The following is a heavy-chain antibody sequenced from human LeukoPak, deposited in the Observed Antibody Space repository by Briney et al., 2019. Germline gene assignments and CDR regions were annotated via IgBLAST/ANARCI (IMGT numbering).Heavy chain of an antibody. CDR1: GYTFTGYY. CDR2: INPNSGGT. Sequence: ASVKVSCKASGYTFTGYYMHWVRQAPGQGLGWMGWINPNSGGTNYAQKFQGRVTMTRDTSISTAYMELSRLRSDDTAVYYCARARGYSGYDHDYWGQGTLVTVSS. V-gene: IGHV1-2*02. J-gene: IGHJ4*02. CDR3: ARARGYSGYDHDY. D-gene: IGHD5-12*01.